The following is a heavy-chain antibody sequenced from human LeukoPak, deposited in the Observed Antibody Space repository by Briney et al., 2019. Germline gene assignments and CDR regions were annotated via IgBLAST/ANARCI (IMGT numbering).Heavy chain of an antibody. V-gene: IGHV4-38-2*01. CDR1: AYSISSGYY. Sequence: SETLSLTCAVSAYSISSGYYWGWIRQPPGQGLEWIGTIYHSGSTYYNPSLKGRVTISVDTSKNHFSLKLSSVNAADTAVYYCARILRYYDLKYFDYWGQGTLVTVSS. CDR3: ARILRYYDLKYFDY. D-gene: IGHD3-9*01. J-gene: IGHJ4*02. CDR2: IYHSGST.